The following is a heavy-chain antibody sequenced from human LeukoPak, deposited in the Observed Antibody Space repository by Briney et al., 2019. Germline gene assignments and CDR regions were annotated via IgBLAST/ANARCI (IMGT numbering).Heavy chain of an antibody. CDR3: AKRGVVIRVILVGFHKEAYYFDS. Sequence: GGSLRLSCAASGITLSNYGMSWVRLAPGKGLEWVAGISGSGGRTNYADSVKGRFTISRDNAENTLYLQMNSLRAEDTAVYFCAKRGVVIRVILVGFHKEAYYFDSWGQGALVTVSS. J-gene: IGHJ4*02. CDR2: ISGSGGRT. V-gene: IGHV3-23*01. CDR1: GITLSNYG. D-gene: IGHD3-22*01.